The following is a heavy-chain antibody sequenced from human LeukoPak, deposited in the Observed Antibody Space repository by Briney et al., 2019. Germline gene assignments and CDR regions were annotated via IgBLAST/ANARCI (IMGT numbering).Heavy chain of an antibody. V-gene: IGHV3-48*02. Sequence: GGSLRLSCAASGFTFSTYSMNWVRQAPGKGLEWVSYISSSSNTIYYADSVKGRFTISRDNAKNSLFLQMNSLRDEDTAVYYCARDILTKQAYSGYDNWGQGTLVAVSS. CDR3: ARDILTKQAYSGYDN. CDR2: ISSSSNTI. J-gene: IGHJ4*02. CDR1: GFTFSTYS. D-gene: IGHD5-12*01.